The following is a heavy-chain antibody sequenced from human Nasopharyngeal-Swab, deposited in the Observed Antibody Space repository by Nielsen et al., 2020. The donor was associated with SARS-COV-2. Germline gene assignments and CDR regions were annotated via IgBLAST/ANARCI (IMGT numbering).Heavy chain of an antibody. CDR3: ARDDGYDLLDY. V-gene: IGHV4-31*03. D-gene: IGHD5-12*01. CDR1: GGSISSGGYY. J-gene: IGHJ4*02. Sequence: LRLSCTVSGGSISSGGYYWSWIRQHPGKGLEWIGYIYYSGSTYYNPSLKSRVTISVDTSKNQFSLKLSSVTAADTAVYYCARDDGYDLLDYWGQGTLVTVSS. CDR2: IYYSGST.